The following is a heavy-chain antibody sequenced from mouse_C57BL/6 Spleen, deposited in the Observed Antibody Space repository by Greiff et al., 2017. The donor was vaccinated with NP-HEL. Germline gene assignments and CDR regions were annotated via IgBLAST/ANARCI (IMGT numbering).Heavy chain of an antibody. Sequence: VQLQQPGAELVKPGASVKLSCKASGYTFTSYWMHWVKQRPGQGLELIGMIHPNSGSTNYNEKFKSKATLTVDKSSSTAYMQLSSLTSEDSAVYYCARDGNYPYYFDYWGQGTTLTVSS. J-gene: IGHJ2*01. V-gene: IGHV1-64*01. CDR2: IHPNSGST. CDR3: ARDGNYPYYFDY. CDR1: GYTFTSYW. D-gene: IGHD2-1*01.